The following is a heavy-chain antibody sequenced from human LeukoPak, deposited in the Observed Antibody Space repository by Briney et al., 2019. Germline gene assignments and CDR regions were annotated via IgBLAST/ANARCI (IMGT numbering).Heavy chain of an antibody. Sequence: PGGSLILSCAASGFTFSDYYMSWIRQAPGKGLEWVSYISSSNSYTNYADSVKGRFTISRDNAKNSLYLQMNSLRAEDTAVYYCARVDGGSYHFDYWGQGTLVTVSS. D-gene: IGHD1-26*01. V-gene: IGHV3-11*05. CDR2: ISSSNSYT. CDR3: ARVDGGSYHFDY. J-gene: IGHJ4*02. CDR1: GFTFSDYY.